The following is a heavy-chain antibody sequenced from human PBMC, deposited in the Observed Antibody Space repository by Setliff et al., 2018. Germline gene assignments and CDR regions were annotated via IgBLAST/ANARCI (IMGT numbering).Heavy chain of an antibody. V-gene: IGHV1-69*13. CDR2: IIPVFRTA. D-gene: IGHD3-22*01. CDR1: GGAFSNYG. J-gene: IGHJ4*02. Sequence: SVKVSCKVSGGAFSNYGFSWVRQAPGQGLEWMGRIIPVFRTANYAQKFRGRVTITADEVARTAYMELSTLRSEDTAVYYCARDTRDKYDSSGYYLSLDSWGQGSLVTVSS. CDR3: ARDTRDKYDSSGYYLSLDS.